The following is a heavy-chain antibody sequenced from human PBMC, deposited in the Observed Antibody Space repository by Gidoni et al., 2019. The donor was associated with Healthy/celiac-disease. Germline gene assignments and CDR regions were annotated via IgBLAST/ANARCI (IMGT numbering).Heavy chain of an antibody. CDR3: AKHPRPDRPVGAFDI. J-gene: IGHJ3*02. CDR1: GSTFTSYA. V-gene: IGHV3-23*01. D-gene: IGHD1-26*01. Sequence: EVQLLESGGALVQPGGSLRLSCAAYGSTFTSYAMSWVRQAPGKGLEWVSAISGSGGSTYYADSVKGRFTISRDNSKNTLYLQMNSLRAEDTAVYYCAKHPRPDRPVGAFDIWGQGTMVTVSS. CDR2: ISGSGGST.